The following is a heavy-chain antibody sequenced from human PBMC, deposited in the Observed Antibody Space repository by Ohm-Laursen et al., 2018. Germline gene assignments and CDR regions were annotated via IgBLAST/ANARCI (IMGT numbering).Heavy chain of an antibody. CDR2: ISSSGSTI. V-gene: IGHV3-11*01. D-gene: IGHD2-15*01. CDR3: AKARSAVVFAASNH. Sequence: GSLRLSCAASGFTFSDYYMSWIRQAPGKGLEWVSYISSSGSTIYYADSVKGRFTISRDSSENTVYFQMNDLRAEDTALYYCAKARSAVVFAASNHWGQGALVIVSS. J-gene: IGHJ5*02. CDR1: GFTFSDYY.